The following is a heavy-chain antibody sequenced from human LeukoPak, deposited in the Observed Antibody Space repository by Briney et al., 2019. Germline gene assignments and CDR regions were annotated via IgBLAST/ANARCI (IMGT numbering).Heavy chain of an antibody. CDR3: ARGVRGVINNNWIDP. CDR2: IYSGGST. CDR1: GFTVSSNY. J-gene: IGHJ5*02. Sequence: GGSLRLSCAASGFTVSSNYMSWVRQAPGKGLEWVSVIYSGGSTYYADSVKGRFTISRDNSKNTLYLQMNSLRAEDTAVYYCARGVRGVINNNWIDPRGQGTLVTVSS. V-gene: IGHV3-53*01. D-gene: IGHD3-10*01.